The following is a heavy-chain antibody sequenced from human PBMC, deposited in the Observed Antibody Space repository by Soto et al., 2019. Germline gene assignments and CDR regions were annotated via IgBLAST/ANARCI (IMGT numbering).Heavy chain of an antibody. CDR1: GFTFTSSA. Sequence: SVKVSCKASGFTFTSSAVQWVRQARGQRLEWIGWIVVGSGNTNYAQKFQERVTITRDMSTSTAYMELSSLRSEDTAVYYCAADGHSGSYSDYWGQGTLVTVSS. J-gene: IGHJ4*02. D-gene: IGHD1-26*01. CDR3: AADGHSGSYSDY. V-gene: IGHV1-58*01. CDR2: IVVGSGNT.